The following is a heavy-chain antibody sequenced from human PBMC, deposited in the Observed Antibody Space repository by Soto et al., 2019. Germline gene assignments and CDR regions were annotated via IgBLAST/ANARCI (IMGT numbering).Heavy chain of an antibody. CDR1: GGSISSGGYY. V-gene: IGHV4-31*03. CDR2: IYYSGST. D-gene: IGHD3-3*01. Sequence: SETLSLTCTVSGGSISSGGYYRSWIRQHPGKGLEWIGYIYYSGSTYYNPSLKSRVTISVDTSKNQFSLKLSSVTAADTAVYYCARGAPLEWLLNFDYWGQGTLVTVSS. CDR3: ARGAPLEWLLNFDY. J-gene: IGHJ4*02.